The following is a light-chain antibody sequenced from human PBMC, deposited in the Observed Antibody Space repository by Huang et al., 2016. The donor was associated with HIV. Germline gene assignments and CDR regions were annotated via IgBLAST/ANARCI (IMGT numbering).Light chain of an antibody. CDR2: DAS. CDR3: QQYGSSPYT. CDR1: QSVSSGY. V-gene: IGKV3D-20*01. Sequence: EIMLTQSPATLSLSPGERATLSCGASQSVSSGYLAWYQQKPGLAPRLLIYDASSRATGIPDRFSGSGSGTDFTLTISRLEPEDFAVYYCQQYGSSPYTFGQGTKLEIK. J-gene: IGKJ2*01.